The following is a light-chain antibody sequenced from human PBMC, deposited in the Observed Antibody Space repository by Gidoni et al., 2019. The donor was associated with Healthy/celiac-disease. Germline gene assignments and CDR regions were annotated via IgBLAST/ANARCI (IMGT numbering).Light chain of an antibody. CDR2: AAS. CDR1: QSISSY. Sequence: NQMTPSPSSLSASVGDRVTITCRASQSISSYLNWYQQKPGKAPKLLIYAASSLQSGVPSRFSGSGSGTDFTLTISSLQPEDFATYYCQQSYSTPLTFGGXTKVEIK. V-gene: IGKV1-39*01. J-gene: IGKJ4*01. CDR3: QQSYSTPLT.